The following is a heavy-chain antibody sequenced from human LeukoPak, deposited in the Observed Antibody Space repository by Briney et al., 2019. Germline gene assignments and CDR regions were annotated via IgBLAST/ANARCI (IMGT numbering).Heavy chain of an antibody. Sequence: PSETLSLTCTVSGGSISIYYWSWIRQPPGKGLEWIGYIYYSGSTNYNPSLKSRVTISVDTSKNQFSLKLSSVTAADTAVYYCARAVVPAAMRGNWFDPWGQGTLVTVSS. V-gene: IGHV4-59*01. CDR1: GGSISIYY. D-gene: IGHD2-2*01. CDR2: IYYSGST. CDR3: ARAVVPAAMRGNWFDP. J-gene: IGHJ5*02.